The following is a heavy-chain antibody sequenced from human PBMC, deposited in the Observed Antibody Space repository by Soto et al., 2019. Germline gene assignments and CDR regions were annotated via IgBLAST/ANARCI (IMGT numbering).Heavy chain of an antibody. J-gene: IGHJ4*02. Sequence: ASVKVSCKASGYTFTSYGISWVRQVPGQGLEWMGWISAYNGNTNYAQKLQGRVTMTTDTSTSTAYMELRSLRSDDTAGYYCARDRRYYYDSSGHQGYFDYWGQGTLVTVSS. D-gene: IGHD3-22*01. CDR2: ISAYNGNT. CDR3: ARDRRYYYDSSGHQGYFDY. V-gene: IGHV1-18*01. CDR1: GYTFTSYG.